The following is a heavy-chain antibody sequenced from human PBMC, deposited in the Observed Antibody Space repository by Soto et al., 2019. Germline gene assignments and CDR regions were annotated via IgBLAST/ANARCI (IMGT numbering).Heavy chain of an antibody. Sequence: VQLQESGPGLVKPSETLSLTCIVSGASVSRGAYYWSWIRQPPGKGLEWIGYIDYSGSTKDNPSLKSRVTISVDTSKNQFSLKLISVTAADTAVYYCAREAFQYDSSGYYQTWFDPWGQGTLVTVSS. CDR3: AREAFQYDSSGYYQTWFDP. CDR1: GASVSRGAYY. V-gene: IGHV4-61*08. J-gene: IGHJ5*02. D-gene: IGHD3-22*01. CDR2: IDYSGST.